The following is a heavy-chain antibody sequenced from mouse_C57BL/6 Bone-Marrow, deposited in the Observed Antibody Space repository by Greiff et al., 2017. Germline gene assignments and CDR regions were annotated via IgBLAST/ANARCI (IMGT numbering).Heavy chain of an antibody. D-gene: IGHD2-10*01. CDR1: GFTFSSYA. CDR3: TRALLRGFDY. Sequence: EVQLVESGEGLVKPGGSLKLSCAASGFTFSSYAMSWVRQTPEQRLEWVAYISSGGDYIYYADTVKGRFTISRDNARNTLCRQMGSLESEDTAICYSTRALLRGFDYWGQGTTLTVSS. J-gene: IGHJ2*01. CDR2: ISSGGDYI. V-gene: IGHV5-9-1*02.